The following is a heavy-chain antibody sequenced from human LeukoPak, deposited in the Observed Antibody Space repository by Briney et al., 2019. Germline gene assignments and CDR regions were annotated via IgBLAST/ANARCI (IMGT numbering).Heavy chain of an antibody. Sequence: ATLKVSCKASGCTFSSYGISWVRQAPGQGLEWMGWISAYNGNTNYAQKLQGRVTMTTDTSTSTAYMELRSLRSDDTAVYYCARDRRAAAPDYWGQGTLVTVSS. CDR2: ISAYNGNT. CDR1: GCTFSSYG. D-gene: IGHD6-13*01. V-gene: IGHV1-18*01. CDR3: ARDRRAAAPDY. J-gene: IGHJ4*02.